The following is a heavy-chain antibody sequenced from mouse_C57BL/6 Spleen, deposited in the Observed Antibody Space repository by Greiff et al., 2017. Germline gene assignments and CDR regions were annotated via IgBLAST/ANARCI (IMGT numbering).Heavy chain of an antibody. CDR1: GYTLTSYW. V-gene: IGHV1-64*01. CDR3: ARSGGYYGAIDY. CDR2: IHPNCGST. Sequence: QVQLKLSGAELVKPGASVKLSCKASGYTLTSYWMHWVKLRPGQGLERIGMIHPNCGSTNYNEKSKSKDTLTVDKSSSTDYMQLSSLTSEDAAVYYCARSGGYYGAIDYWGQGTSVTVSS. D-gene: IGHD2-3*01. J-gene: IGHJ4*01.